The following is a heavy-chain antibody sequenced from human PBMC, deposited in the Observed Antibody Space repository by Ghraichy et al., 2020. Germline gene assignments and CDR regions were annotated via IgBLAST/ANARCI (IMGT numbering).Heavy chain of an antibody. CDR2: IYYSGST. CDR3: ARGGLVFWGGPINWFDP. V-gene: IGHV4-31*03. D-gene: IGHD3-3*01. CDR1: GGSISSGGYY. J-gene: IGHJ5*02. Sequence: SETLSLTCTVSGGSISSGGYYWTWIRQHPGKGLEWIGYIYYSGSTYYNPSLKSRVTISVDTSKNQFSLKLSSVTAADTAVYYCARGGLVFWGGPINWFDPWRQGTLVTVSS.